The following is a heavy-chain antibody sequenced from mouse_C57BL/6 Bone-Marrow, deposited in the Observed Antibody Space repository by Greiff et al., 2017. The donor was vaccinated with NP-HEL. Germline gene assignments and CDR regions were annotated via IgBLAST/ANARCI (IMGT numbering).Heavy chain of an antibody. J-gene: IGHJ2*01. CDR2: INPSNGGT. Sequence: VKLQQPGTELVKPGASGYTFTSYWMHWVKQRPGQGLEWIGNINPSNGGTNYNEKFKSKATLTVDKSSSTAYMQLSSLTSEDSAVYYCARRDWDWGQGTTLTVSS. V-gene: IGHV1-53*01. CDR3: ARRDWD. D-gene: IGHD4-1*01. CDR1: GYTFTSYW.